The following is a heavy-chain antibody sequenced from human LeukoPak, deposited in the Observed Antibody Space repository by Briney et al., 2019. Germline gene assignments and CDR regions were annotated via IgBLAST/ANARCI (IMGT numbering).Heavy chain of an antibody. CDR1: GYTFTGYY. Sequence: ASVKVSCKASGYTFTGYYMHWVRQAPGQGLEWMGWINPNSGGTNYAQKFQGRVTVTRDTSISTAFMELSRLTSDDTAVYYCARGYYDSSDFEYFHHWGQGTLVTVSS. J-gene: IGHJ1*01. V-gene: IGHV1-2*02. CDR2: INPNSGGT. D-gene: IGHD3-22*01. CDR3: ARGYYDSSDFEYFHH.